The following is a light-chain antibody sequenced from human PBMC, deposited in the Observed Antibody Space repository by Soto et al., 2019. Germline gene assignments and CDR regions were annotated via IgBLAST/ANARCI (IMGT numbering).Light chain of an antibody. CDR1: SSDVGNSKY. V-gene: IGLV2-8*01. J-gene: IGLJ1*01. Sequence: QSALTQPPSASGSLGQSVTISCTGTSSDVGNSKYFSWYQQHPGKHPTLMIYEVSKRPSGVPDRVSGSKFGNTASLTVSGLQAEDEALYYCGSHGGKNIVHVFGSGTKLTFL. CDR2: EVS. CDR3: GSHGGKNIVHV.